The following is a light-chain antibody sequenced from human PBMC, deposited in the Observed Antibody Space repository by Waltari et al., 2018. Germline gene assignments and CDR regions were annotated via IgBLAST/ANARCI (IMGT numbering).Light chain of an antibody. Sequence: DIVMTQSPDSLTVSLGERATINCKSSQNILYSSSNMNYLAWYQQKPGQPPKLLIYWASTRESGVPDRFSGSGSGTDFTLTISSLQAEDVAVYYCQQYYTTFPTFGPGTKVDIK. CDR3: QQYYTTFPT. V-gene: IGKV4-1*01. CDR1: QNILYSSSNMNY. J-gene: IGKJ3*01. CDR2: WAS.